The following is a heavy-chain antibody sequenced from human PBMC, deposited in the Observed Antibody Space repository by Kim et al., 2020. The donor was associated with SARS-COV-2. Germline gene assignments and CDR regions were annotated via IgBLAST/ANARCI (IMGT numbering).Heavy chain of an antibody. J-gene: IGHJ4*02. CDR2: ISSSGSTM. CDR3: ARFPFNYGSGGLDY. V-gene: IGHV3-48*02. D-gene: IGHD3-10*01. CDR1: GFSFSSYG. Sequence: GGSLRLSCAASGFSFSSYGMTWVRQAPGKGLEWISYISSSGSTMYLADSVRGRFTVSRDNAKKSLHLQMNGLRDEDTAVYYCARFPFNYGSGGLDYWGQGTLVTVSS.